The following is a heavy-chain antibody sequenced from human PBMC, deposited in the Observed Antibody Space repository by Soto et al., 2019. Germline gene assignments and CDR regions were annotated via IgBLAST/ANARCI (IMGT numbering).Heavy chain of an antibody. D-gene: IGHD2-8*01. J-gene: IGHJ6*02. Sequence: SVKVSCKASGGTFSSYAISWVRQAPGQGLEWMGGIIPIFGTANYAQKFQGRVTITADESTSTAYMELSSLRSEDTAVYYCARDGYCTNGVCYNYYYYGMDVWGQGTTVTVSS. CDR1: GGTFSSYA. V-gene: IGHV1-69*13. CDR2: IIPIFGTA. CDR3: ARDGYCTNGVCYNYYYYGMDV.